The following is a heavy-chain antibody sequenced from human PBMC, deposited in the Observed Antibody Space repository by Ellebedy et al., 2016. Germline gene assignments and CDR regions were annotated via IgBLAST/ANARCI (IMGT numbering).Heavy chain of an antibody. D-gene: IGHD3-9*01. CDR1: GFTVSSNY. CDR2: ISGSGGST. Sequence: GESLKISXAASGFTVSSNYMSWVRQAPGKGLEWVSAISGSGGSTYYADSVKGRFTISRDNSKNTLYLQMNSLRAEDTAVYYCAKYYDILTGYPDVWGKGTTVTVSS. J-gene: IGHJ6*04. V-gene: IGHV3-23*01. CDR3: AKYYDILTGYPDV.